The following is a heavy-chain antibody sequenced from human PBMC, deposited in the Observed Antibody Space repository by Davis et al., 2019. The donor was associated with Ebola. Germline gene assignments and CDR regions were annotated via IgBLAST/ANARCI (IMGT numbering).Heavy chain of an antibody. CDR2: INSEGSST. CDR1: GFPFSDYW. CDR3: VRSLVDY. D-gene: IGHD2-2*01. Sequence: HTWGSLRLSCAASGFPFSDYWMHWVRQAPGKGLVWVSRINSEGSSTAYADSVKGRFTISRDNTKNTLYLHMNSLRAEDTAVYYCVRSLVDYWGQGTLVTVSS. J-gene: IGHJ4*02. V-gene: IGHV3-74*01.